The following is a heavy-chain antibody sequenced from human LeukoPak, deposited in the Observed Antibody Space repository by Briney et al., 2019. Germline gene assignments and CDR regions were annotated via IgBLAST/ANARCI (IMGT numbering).Heavy chain of an antibody. J-gene: IGHJ4*02. V-gene: IGHV4-30-2*01. CDR3: ARAYRDYGGNSD. CDR1: GGSISSGGYS. CDR2: IYHSGST. D-gene: IGHD4-23*01. Sequence: TLSLTCAVSGGSISSGGYSWSWIRQPPGKGLEWIGYIYHSGSTYYNPSLKSRVTISVDRSKNQFSLKLSSVTAADTAVYYCARAYRDYGGNSDWGQGTLVTVSS.